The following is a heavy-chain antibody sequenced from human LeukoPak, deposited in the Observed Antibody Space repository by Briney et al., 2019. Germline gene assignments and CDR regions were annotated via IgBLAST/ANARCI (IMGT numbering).Heavy chain of an antibody. Sequence: GGSLRLSCAASGFTFSSYAMSWVRQAPGKGLEWVSAISGSGGSTYYADSVKGRFSISRDNSKNTLYLQMNSLRAEDTAVYYCARDHYDFWSGYYTGGFDYWGQGALVTVSS. V-gene: IGHV3-23*01. J-gene: IGHJ4*02. D-gene: IGHD3-3*01. CDR2: ISGSGGST. CDR1: GFTFSSYA. CDR3: ARDHYDFWSGYYTGGFDY.